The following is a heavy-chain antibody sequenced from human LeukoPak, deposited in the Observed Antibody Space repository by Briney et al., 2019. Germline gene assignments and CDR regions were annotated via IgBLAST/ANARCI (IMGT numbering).Heavy chain of an antibody. J-gene: IGHJ4*02. CDR2: IIPIFGTA. CDR3: ARGEFIAVAGTASFDY. D-gene: IGHD6-19*01. V-gene: IGHV1-69*05. Sequence: SVKVSCKASGGTFSSYAISWVRQAPGQGLEWMGRIIPIFGTANYAQKFQGRVTITTDESTSTAYMGLSSLRSEDTAVYYCARGEFIAVAGTASFDYWGQGTLVTVSS. CDR1: GGTFSSYA.